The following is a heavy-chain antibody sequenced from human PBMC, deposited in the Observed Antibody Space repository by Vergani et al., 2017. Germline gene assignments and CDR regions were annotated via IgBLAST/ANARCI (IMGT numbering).Heavy chain of an antibody. CDR2: IYPGDSDT. CDR1: GYSFTSYW. D-gene: IGHD1-26*01. CDR3: ARPHSGSYPVDAFDI. V-gene: IGHV5-51*03. J-gene: IGHJ3*02. Sequence: EVQLVQSGAEVKKPGESLKISCKGSGYSFTSYWIGWVRQMPGKGLEWMGIIYPGDSDTRYSPSFQGQVTISADKSISTAYLPWSSLKASDTAMYYCARPHSGSYPVDAFDIWGQATMVTVSS.